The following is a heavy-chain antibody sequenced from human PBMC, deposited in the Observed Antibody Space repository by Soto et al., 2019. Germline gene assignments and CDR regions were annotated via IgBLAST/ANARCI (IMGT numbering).Heavy chain of an antibody. CDR1: GFTFSSYG. V-gene: IGHV3-30*18. J-gene: IGHJ4*02. CDR3: AKDRMGAGVRGYFDY. D-gene: IGHD3-10*01. Sequence: QVQLVESGGGVVQPGRSLRLSCAASGFTFSSYGMHWVRQAPGKGLEWVAVIIYDGSTKYYADSVKGRFTISRDNSKSTLDLQMNSLRAEDTAVYYCAKDRMGAGVRGYFDYWGQGTVVTVSS. CDR2: IIYDGSTK.